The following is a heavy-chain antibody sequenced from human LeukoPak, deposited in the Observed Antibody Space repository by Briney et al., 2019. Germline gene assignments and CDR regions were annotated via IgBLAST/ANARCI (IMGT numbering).Heavy chain of an antibody. CDR2: IRQDGSEK. D-gene: IGHD2-8*01. CDR3: ARGTNGVWDF. CDR1: EFTFSSYW. Sequence: GGSLRLSCAASEFTFSSYWMSWVRQAPGKGLEWVADIRQDGSEKYYVDSVKGRFTISRDNAKNSLYLQMDSLRAEDTAVYYCARGTNGVWDFWGQGTLVTVSS. J-gene: IGHJ4*02. V-gene: IGHV3-7*01.